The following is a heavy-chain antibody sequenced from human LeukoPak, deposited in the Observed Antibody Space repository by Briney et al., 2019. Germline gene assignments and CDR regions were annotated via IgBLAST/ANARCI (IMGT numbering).Heavy chain of an antibody. D-gene: IGHD3-9*01. V-gene: IGHV1-24*01. Sequence: ASVKVSCKVSGYTLTELSMHWVRQAPGKGLEWMGGFDPEDGETIYAQKFQGRVTMTEDTSTDTAYMELSSLRSEDTAVYYCARDDPLWALLTGYYHDAFDIWGQGTMVTVSS. CDR2: FDPEDGET. CDR3: ARDDPLWALLTGYYHDAFDI. CDR1: GYTLTELS. J-gene: IGHJ3*02.